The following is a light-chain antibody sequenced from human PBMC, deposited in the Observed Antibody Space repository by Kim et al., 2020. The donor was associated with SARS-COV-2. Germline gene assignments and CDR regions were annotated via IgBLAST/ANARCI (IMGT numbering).Light chain of an antibody. V-gene: IGLV4-69*01. J-gene: IGLJ2*01. CDR3: QTWGTVV. CDR2: LNSDGSH. CDR1: SGHSSYA. Sequence: GASVKLTCTLSSGHSSYAIAWQQQQPEKGPRYLMKLNSDGSHSKGDGSPDRFSGSSSGAERYLTISSLQSEDEADYYCQTWGTVVFGGGTQLTVL.